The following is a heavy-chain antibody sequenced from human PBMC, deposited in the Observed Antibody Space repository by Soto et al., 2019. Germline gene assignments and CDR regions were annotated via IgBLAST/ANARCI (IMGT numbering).Heavy chain of an antibody. CDR2: IHSSGST. Sequence: SETLSLTCTVSGASMNSYHWSWIRQPAGKGLEGIGHIHSSGSTNYNPSLKSRVTMSVDTSKNQFSLRLMSLTAADTAVYYCARDKGVAAAGITWFDPWGQGYMVNVSS. V-gene: IGHV4-4*07. CDR3: ARDKGVAAAGITWFDP. J-gene: IGHJ5*02. D-gene: IGHD6-13*01. CDR1: GASMNSYH.